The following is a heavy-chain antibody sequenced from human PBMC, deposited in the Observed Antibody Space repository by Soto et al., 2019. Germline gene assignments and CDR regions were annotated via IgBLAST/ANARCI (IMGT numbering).Heavy chain of an antibody. J-gene: IGHJ6*02. Sequence: PSETLSLTCAVSGGSISSTNWWSWVRQPPGKGLEWIGEIYHTGTTDYAAPVKGRFTISIDDSKNTLYLQMNSLKTEDTAVYYCTTGIVVVIPSGMDVWGQGTTVTVSS. V-gene: IGHV3-15*04. CDR2: IYHTGTT. CDR3: TTGIVVVIPSGMDV. CDR1: GGSISSTNW. D-gene: IGHD3-22*01.